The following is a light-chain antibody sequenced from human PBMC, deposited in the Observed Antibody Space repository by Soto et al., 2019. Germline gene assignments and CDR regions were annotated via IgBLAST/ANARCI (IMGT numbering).Light chain of an antibody. V-gene: IGLV2-14*01. CDR3: SSYTTVSTYV. J-gene: IGLJ1*01. Sequence: QPVLTQPASVSGSPGQSSTISCTGASSDVGGYNYVSWYQQHPGKAPKLMIYDVRNRPSGVSNRFSGSKSVNTASLTISGLHAEYEADYYCSSYTTVSTYVFGTGTKLTVL. CDR1: SSDVGGYNY. CDR2: DVR.